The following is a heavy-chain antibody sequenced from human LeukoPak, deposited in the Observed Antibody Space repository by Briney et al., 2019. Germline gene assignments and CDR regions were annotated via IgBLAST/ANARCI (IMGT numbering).Heavy chain of an antibody. D-gene: IGHD2-8*01. J-gene: IGHJ2*01. V-gene: IGHV4-61*02. Sequence: PSQTLSLTCTVSGGSISSGSYYWSWIRQPAGKGLEWIGRTHTSGSTNYNPSLKSRVTISVDTSKNQFSLKLSSVTAADTAVYYCARGRRYCTNGVCLWYFDLWGRGTLVTVSS. CDR2: THTSGST. CDR3: ARGRRYCTNGVCLWYFDL. CDR1: GGSISSGSYY.